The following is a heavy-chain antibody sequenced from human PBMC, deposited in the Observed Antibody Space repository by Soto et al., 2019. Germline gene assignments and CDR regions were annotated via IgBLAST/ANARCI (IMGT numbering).Heavy chain of an antibody. D-gene: IGHD3-3*01. V-gene: IGHV1-18*01. J-gene: IGHJ4*02. CDR2: ISAYNGNT. CDR1: GYTFTSYG. CDR3: ARGGNYDFWSGYPVGTIDY. Sequence: ASVKVSCKASGYTFTSYGISWVRQAPGQGLEWMGWISAYNGNTNYAQKLQGRVTMTTDTSTSTAYMELRSLRSDDTAVYYCARGGNYDFWSGYPVGTIDYWGQGTLVTVSS.